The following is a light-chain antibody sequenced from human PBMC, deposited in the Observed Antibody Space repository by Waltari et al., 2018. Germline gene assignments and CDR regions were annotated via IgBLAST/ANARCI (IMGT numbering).Light chain of an antibody. CDR3: VAWDDSLSGRL. J-gene: IGLJ3*02. CDR2: RND. V-gene: IGLV1-47*01. Sequence: QSVLTQPPSASGTPGQRVTISCSGRGPNIGSRSVYWYQQLPGTAPKLLIYRNDQRPSGVPDRFSGSKSGTSASLAISGLRSEDEADYYCVAWDDSLSGRLFGGGTKLTVL. CDR1: GPNIGSRS.